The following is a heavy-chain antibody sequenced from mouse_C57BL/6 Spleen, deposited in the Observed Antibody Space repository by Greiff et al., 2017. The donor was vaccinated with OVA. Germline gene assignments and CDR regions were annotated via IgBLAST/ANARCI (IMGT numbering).Heavy chain of an antibody. J-gene: IGHJ1*03. CDR2: IYPRSGNT. V-gene: IGHV1-81*01. Sequence: QVQLQQSGAELARPGASVKLSCKASGYTFTSYGISWVKQRTGQGLEWIGEIYPRSGNTYYNEKFKGKATLTADKSSSTAYMELRSLTSEDSAVYFCARHEERWSYWYFDVWGTGTTVTVSS. CDR1: GYTFTSYG. D-gene: IGHD2-3*01. CDR3: ARHEERWSYWYFDV.